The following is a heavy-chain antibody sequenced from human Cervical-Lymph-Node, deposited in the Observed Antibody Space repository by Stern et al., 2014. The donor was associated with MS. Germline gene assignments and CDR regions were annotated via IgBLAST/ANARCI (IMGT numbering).Heavy chain of an antibody. V-gene: IGHV3-11*01. CDR2: LSTSGTTI. J-gene: IGHJ4*02. CDR1: GFTFTGYY. Sequence: VQLVESGGGLVKPGGSLRLSCAASGFTFTGYYMSWVRQAPGKGLEWISVLSTSGTTIYYADSVKGRFTISRDNAKNSLYLQMNSLRDEDTAVYYCVRDRRGAPIVYFDYWGQGTLVTVSS. CDR3: VRDRRGAPIVYFDY. D-gene: IGHD3-10*01.